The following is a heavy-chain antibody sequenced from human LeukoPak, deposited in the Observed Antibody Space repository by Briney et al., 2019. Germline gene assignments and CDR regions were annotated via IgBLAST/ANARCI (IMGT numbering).Heavy chain of an antibody. CDR2: IYYSGTT. J-gene: IGHJ5*02. V-gene: IGHV4-39*07. CDR3: ARGGTTVTPGLLWFDP. D-gene: IGHD4-17*01. Sequence: PSEALSLTCTVSGGSISSRSYYWGWIRQPPGKGLEWIGRIYYSGTTYYNPSLKSRVTISVDTSKNQFSLKLSSVTAADTAVYYCARGGTTVTPGLLWFDPWGQGTLVTVSS. CDR1: GGSISSRSYY.